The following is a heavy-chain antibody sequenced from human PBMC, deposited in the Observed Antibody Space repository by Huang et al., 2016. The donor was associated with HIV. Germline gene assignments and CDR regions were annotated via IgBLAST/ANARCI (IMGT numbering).Heavy chain of an antibody. CDR2: ISFDGRNK. CDR3: ARDTTTVAGLDF. V-gene: IGHV3-30*14. J-gene: IGHJ4*02. Sequence: QVQLVESGGGVVQPGRSLRLSCAVSGFTFRDHPMHWVRQAPGKGLEGVAVISFDGRNKVYADFVRGRFTISRDNSKNILYLQLNSLTPADTSIYYCARDTTTVAGLDFWGQGALVTVSS. CDR1: GFTFRDHP. D-gene: IGHD6-19*01.